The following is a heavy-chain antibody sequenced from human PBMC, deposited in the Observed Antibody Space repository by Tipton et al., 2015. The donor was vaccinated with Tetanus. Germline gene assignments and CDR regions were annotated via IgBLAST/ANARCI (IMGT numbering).Heavy chain of an antibody. D-gene: IGHD3-22*01. CDR3: AKDISYDSLYYFDY. Sequence: SLRLSCAASGFTFSSYWMSWVRQAPGKGLEWVANIKQDGSEKYYVDSVKGRFTISRDNAKNSLYLQMNSLRAEDTALYYCAKDISYDSLYYFDYWGQGTLVTVSS. CDR1: GFTFSSYW. V-gene: IGHV3-7*03. J-gene: IGHJ4*02. CDR2: IKQDGSEK.